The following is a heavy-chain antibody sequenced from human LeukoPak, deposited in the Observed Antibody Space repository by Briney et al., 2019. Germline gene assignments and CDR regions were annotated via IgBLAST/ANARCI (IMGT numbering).Heavy chain of an antibody. J-gene: IGHJ5*02. CDR3: ARGSMVRGVIRLYNWFDP. Sequence: ASVKVSCKASGYTFTDYYMHWVRQAPGQGLEWMGWINPNSGGTNYAQKFQGWVTMTRDTSISTAYMELSRLRSDDTAVYYCARGSMVRGVIRLYNWFDPWGQGTLVTVSS. CDR1: GYTFTDYY. CDR2: INPNSGGT. V-gene: IGHV1-2*04. D-gene: IGHD3-10*01.